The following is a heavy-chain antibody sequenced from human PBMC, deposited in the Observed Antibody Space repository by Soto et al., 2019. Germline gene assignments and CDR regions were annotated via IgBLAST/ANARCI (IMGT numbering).Heavy chain of an antibody. Sequence: SETLSLTCAVYGGSFSGYYWSWIRQPPGKGLEWIGEINHSGSTNYNPSLKSRVTISVDTSKNQFSLKLSSVTAADTAVYYCARGDVGATTGYYYYDMDVWGQGTTVT. CDR3: ARGDVGATTGYYYYDMDV. CDR2: INHSGST. D-gene: IGHD1-26*01. V-gene: IGHV4-34*01. CDR1: GGSFSGYY. J-gene: IGHJ6*02.